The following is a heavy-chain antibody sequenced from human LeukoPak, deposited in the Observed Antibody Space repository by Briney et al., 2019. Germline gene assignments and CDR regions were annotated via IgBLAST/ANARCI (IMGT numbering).Heavy chain of an antibody. Sequence: PGGSLRLSCAASGFTFSSYGMHWVRQAPGEGLEWVAVISYDGSNKYYADSVKGRFTISRDNSKNTLYLQMNSLRAEDTAVYYCAKDIAAAGTQTPVYWGQGTLVTVSS. CDR1: GFTFSSYG. CDR2: ISYDGSNK. J-gene: IGHJ4*02. V-gene: IGHV3-30*18. D-gene: IGHD6-13*01. CDR3: AKDIAAAGTQTPVY.